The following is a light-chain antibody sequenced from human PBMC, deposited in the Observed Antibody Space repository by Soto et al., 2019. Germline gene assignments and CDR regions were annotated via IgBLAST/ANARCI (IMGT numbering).Light chain of an antibody. CDR2: GAS. J-gene: IGKJ4*01. CDR1: QSVSSN. Sequence: EIVMTQSPATLSVSPGERATLSCRASQSVSSNLAWYQQKPGQAPSLLIYGASTRATGTPARFSGSGSGTEFXLXIXXXXXXXXXVYYCQQYIXWPLTFGGGT. V-gene: IGKV3-15*01. CDR3: QQYIXWPLT.